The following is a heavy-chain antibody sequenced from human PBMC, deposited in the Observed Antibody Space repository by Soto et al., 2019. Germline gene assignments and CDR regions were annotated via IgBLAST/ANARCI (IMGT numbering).Heavy chain of an antibody. CDR3: ARDMIVVAPTDYFDY. CDR2: MNPNNGNT. J-gene: IGHJ4*02. CDR1: GYTFTSYD. D-gene: IGHD3-22*01. Sequence: ASVKVSCKASGYTFTSYDINWVRQATGQGLEWMGWMNPNNGNTNYAQKLQGRVTMTTDTSTSTAYMELRSLRSDDTAVYYCARDMIVVAPTDYFDYWGQGTLVTVSS. V-gene: IGHV1-18*01.